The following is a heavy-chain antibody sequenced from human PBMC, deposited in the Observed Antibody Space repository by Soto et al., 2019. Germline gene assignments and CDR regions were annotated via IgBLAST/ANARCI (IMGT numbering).Heavy chain of an antibody. CDR2: ISGGGDKT. D-gene: IGHD1-1*01. Sequence: GGSLRLSCAASGLTFSTYAMTWVRLAPGKGLEWVSSISGGGDKTYYADSVKGRFTISRDNSKNTVYLQMTNLRVDDTAVYYCGKDWKGNNCPCMDVWGEGITVTVYS. CDR3: GKDWKGNNCPCMDV. V-gene: IGHV3-23*01. CDR1: GLTFSTYA. J-gene: IGHJ6*04.